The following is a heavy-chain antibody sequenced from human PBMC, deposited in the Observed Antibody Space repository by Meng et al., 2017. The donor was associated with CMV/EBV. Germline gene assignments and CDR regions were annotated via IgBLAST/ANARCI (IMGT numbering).Heavy chain of an antibody. Sequence: GESLKISCAASGFTFSSYGMHWVRQAPGKGLEWVAFIRYDGSNKYYADSVKGRFTISRDNSKNTLYLQMNSLRAEDTAVYYCAKDGWDTAMPEGVNGMDVWGRGTTVTVSS. CDR2: IRYDGSNK. CDR1: GFTFSSYG. J-gene: IGHJ6*02. CDR3: AKDGWDTAMPEGVNGMDV. D-gene: IGHD5-18*01. V-gene: IGHV3-30*02.